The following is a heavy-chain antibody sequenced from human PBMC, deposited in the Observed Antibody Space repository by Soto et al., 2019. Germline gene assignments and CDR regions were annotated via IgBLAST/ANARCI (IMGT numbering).Heavy chain of an antibody. V-gene: IGHV3-21*01. CDR3: ASYGSSWYTYNWFDP. J-gene: IGHJ5*02. D-gene: IGHD6-13*01. CDR1: GFTFSSYS. Sequence: GGSLRLSCAASGFTFSSYSMNWVRQAPGKGLEWVSSISSSSSYIYYADSVKGRFTNSRDNAKNSLYLQMNSLRAEDTAVYYCASYGSSWYTYNWFDPWGQGTLVTVSS. CDR2: ISSSSSYI.